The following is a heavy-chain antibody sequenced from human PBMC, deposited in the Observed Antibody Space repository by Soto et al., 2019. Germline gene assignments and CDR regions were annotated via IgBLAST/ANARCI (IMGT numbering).Heavy chain of an antibody. CDR1: GFTFDEYA. D-gene: IGHD3-10*01. V-gene: IGHV3-9*01. CDR3: AKERYGYGSGSQFDY. Sequence: EVQLVESGGVLVQPGRSLRLSCAASGFTFDEYAMHRVRQAPGKGLEWVSGISWTSDNIGYADSVKGRFTISSDNAKNSLYLQMNSLRAEDTALYYCAKERYGYGSGSQFDYWGQGTLVTVSS. CDR2: ISWTSDNI. J-gene: IGHJ4*02.